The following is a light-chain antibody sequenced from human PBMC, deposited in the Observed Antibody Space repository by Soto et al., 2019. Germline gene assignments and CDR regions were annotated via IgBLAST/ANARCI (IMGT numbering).Light chain of an antibody. Sequence: EIAMTQTPATLSVSPGQRATLSCRASQNVNSNLAWYQQKPGHAPSLLMYNVSTRATGFPARFSGSVSGTEFTLTISSLQSEDSAIYYCQQYNTLNTFGQGTKLEIK. CDR3: QQYNTLNT. CDR2: NVS. J-gene: IGKJ2*01. V-gene: IGKV3-15*01. CDR1: QNVNSN.